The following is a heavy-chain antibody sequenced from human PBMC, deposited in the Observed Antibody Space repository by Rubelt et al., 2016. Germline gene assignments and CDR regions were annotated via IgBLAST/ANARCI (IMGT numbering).Heavy chain of an antibody. CDR2: ISAYNGNT. Sequence: QVQLVQSGAEVKKPGASVKVSCKASGYTFTSYGISWVRQAPGQGLEWMGWISAYNGNTNYAQKRPGRVTMTTDTATSTAYMERRSLRSDDTAVYYCARDRIRIAARQGWYFDLWGRGTLVTVSS. V-gene: IGHV1-18*01. CDR3: ARDRIRIAARQGWYFDL. D-gene: IGHD6-6*01. J-gene: IGHJ2*01. CDR1: GYTFTSYG.